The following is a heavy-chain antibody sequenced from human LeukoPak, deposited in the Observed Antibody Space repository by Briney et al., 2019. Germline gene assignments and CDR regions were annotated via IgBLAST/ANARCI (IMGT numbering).Heavy chain of an antibody. CDR3: ARGRPHGNDY. CDR1: GFTFSSSW. V-gene: IGHV3-7*01. CDR2: IKQDGTEE. Sequence: GGSLRLSCVASGFTFSSSWMSWVRRAAGKGLGWGANIKQDGTEEYYVDSVRGRFSISRDNAKNTLYLQMNSLRVEDTAVYYCARGRPHGNDYWGQGTLVTVPS. D-gene: IGHD4-23*01. J-gene: IGHJ4*02.